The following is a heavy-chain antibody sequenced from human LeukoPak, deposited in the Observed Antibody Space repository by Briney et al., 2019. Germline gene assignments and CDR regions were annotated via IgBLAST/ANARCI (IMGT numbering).Heavy chain of an antibody. CDR2: INPNSGGT. CDR1: GYSFTGYY. V-gene: IGHV1-2*02. CDR3: ARSGGQPSFEY. J-gene: IGHJ4*02. Sequence: ASVKVSCTASGYSFTGYYIHWMRQAPGQGLEWMGWINPNSGGTNYAKRFQGRATMTRDKSITTAYMDLSRLISDDTAGYYCARSGGQPSFEYWGQGTLVTVSS. D-gene: IGHD3-10*01.